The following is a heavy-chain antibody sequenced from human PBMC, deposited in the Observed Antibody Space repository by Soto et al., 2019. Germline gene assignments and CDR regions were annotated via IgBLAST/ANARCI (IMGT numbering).Heavy chain of an antibody. Sequence: QVQLQESGPGLVEPSGTLSLTCSVCGGSISTNNWWSWVRQSPGRGLEWIGEIYHSGGTNYNPSLKRRVNMSVDKSKNQFSLEMTSVTAADTAVYYCAREKGAGTYMGFDYWGQGTLVTVSS. J-gene: IGHJ4*02. V-gene: IGHV4-4*02. D-gene: IGHD3-10*01. CDR2: IYHSGGT. CDR3: AREKGAGTYMGFDY. CDR1: GGSISTNNW.